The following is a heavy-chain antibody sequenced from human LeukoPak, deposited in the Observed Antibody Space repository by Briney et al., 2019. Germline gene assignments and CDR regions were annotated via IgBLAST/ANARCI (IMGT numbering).Heavy chain of an antibody. D-gene: IGHD2/OR15-2a*01. CDR1: KFTVSIYT. J-gene: IGHJ4*02. CDR2: ISGISRYI. Sequence: PGRCLRLSCAPSKFTVSIYTLTWVRQSPGKGLGWVSSISGISRYIHYSDSVRGRFTISKDNAKNSLYLRMASLTADDTAVYYCARVNSASVVSLEGAWAGSLGFDRWGQGTLVTVSS. CDR3: ARVNSASVVSLEGAWAGSLGFDR. V-gene: IGHV3-21*06.